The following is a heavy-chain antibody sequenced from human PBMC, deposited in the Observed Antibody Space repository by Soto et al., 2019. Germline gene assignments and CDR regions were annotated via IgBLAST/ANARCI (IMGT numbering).Heavy chain of an antibody. J-gene: IGHJ4*02. V-gene: IGHV3-23*01. CDR2: ISGGGIST. CDR3: ARDGSDFYYDSSGWGFDL. Sequence: VQLWESGGGLVQPGGSLRLSCAASGFTFSNYALGWVRQAPGKGLEWLSSISGGGISTYYADSVKGRFTISRDNSKKMLYLQMNSLRAEDTAVYYCARDGSDFYYDSSGWGFDLWGQGTLVSVSS. CDR1: GFTFSNYA. D-gene: IGHD3-22*01.